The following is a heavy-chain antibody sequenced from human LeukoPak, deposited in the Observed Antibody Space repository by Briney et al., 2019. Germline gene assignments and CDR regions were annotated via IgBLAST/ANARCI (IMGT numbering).Heavy chain of an antibody. CDR1: GYTFSNFD. CDR2: MNPGSGDT. V-gene: IGHV1-8*02. Sequence: GASVQVSCKASGYTFSNFDVNWVRQAPGQGLEWMAWMNPGSGDTGYEGKFQARLTMSSNTSITTASMELSSLTSEDTAVYYCARSRRGYYMDVWGKGTTVIVSS. CDR3: ARSRRGYYMDV. J-gene: IGHJ6*03.